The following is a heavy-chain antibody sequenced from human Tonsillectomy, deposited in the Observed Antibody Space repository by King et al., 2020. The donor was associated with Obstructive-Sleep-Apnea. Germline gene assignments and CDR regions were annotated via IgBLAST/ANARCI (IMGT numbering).Heavy chain of an antibody. CDR1: GGSFSGYY. J-gene: IGHJ4*02. D-gene: IGHD6-19*01. Sequence: VQLQQWGAGLLKPSETLSLTCAVYGGSFSGYYWSWIRQPPGKGLDWIGEINHSGSTNYNPSLKSRVTISVDTAKNQFSLKLSSVTAADTAVYYCARGASARYSSGWTYWGQGTLVTVSS. CDR3: ARGASARYSSGWTY. CDR2: INHSGST. V-gene: IGHV4-34*01.